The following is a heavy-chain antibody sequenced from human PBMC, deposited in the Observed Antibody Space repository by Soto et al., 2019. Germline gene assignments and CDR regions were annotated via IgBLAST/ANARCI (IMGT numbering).Heavy chain of an antibody. CDR3: AREGRGSPKRSSWPFDY. D-gene: IGHD6-13*01. J-gene: IGHJ4*02. V-gene: IGHV3-21*01. CDR2: ISSSSNYI. CDR1: GFTFSSYA. Sequence: GGSLRLSCAASGFTFSSYAMTWVRQAPGKGLEWVSSISSSSNYIYYADSVKGRFTISRDNAKNSLYLQMNSLRAEDTAVYYCAREGRGSPKRSSWPFDYWGQGTLVTVSS.